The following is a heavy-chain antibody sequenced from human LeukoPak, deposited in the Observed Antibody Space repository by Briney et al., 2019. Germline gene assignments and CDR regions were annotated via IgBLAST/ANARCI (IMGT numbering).Heavy chain of an antibody. J-gene: IGHJ4*02. CDR1: GGSISSYY. D-gene: IGHD5-18*01. V-gene: IGHV4-59*01. CDR2: IYYSGST. CDR3: ARDSGYSYGYVY. Sequence: SETLSLTCTVSGGSISSYYWSGIRQPPGEGLEWIGYIYYSGSTNYNPSLKSRVTISVDTSKNQFSLNLSSVTAADTAVYYCARDSGYSYGYVYWGQGTLVTVSS.